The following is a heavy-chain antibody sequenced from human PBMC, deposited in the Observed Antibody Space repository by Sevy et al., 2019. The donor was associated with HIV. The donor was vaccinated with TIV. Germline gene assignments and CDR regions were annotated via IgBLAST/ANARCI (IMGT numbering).Heavy chain of an antibody. Sequence: GGSLRLSCAASGFTFSNHGMHWVRQAPGKGLEWVAFIRYDGSKEYYGDSVKGRFTISRDNSKNTLYLQMNSLRPEDTAVYYCAKDRKVLLVVYAIPFDVFDIWGQGTMVTVSS. CDR3: AKDRKVLLVVYAIPFDVFDI. J-gene: IGHJ3*02. CDR2: IRYDGSKE. D-gene: IGHD2-8*02. CDR1: GFTFSNHG. V-gene: IGHV3-30*02.